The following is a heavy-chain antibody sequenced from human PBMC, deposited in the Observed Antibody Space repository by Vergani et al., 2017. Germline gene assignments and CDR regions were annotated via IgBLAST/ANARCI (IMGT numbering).Heavy chain of an antibody. Sequence: EVQLVQSGAEVKKPGESLRISCKGSGYSFTSYWISWVRQMPGKGLEWMGRIDPSDSYTNYSPSFQGHVTISADKSISTAYLQWSSLKASDTAMYYCARPYGSGKFDYYYGMDVWGQGTTVTVSS. D-gene: IGHD3-10*01. CDR1: GYSFTSYW. J-gene: IGHJ6*02. CDR3: ARPYGSGKFDYYYGMDV. V-gene: IGHV5-10-1*01. CDR2: IDPSDSYT.